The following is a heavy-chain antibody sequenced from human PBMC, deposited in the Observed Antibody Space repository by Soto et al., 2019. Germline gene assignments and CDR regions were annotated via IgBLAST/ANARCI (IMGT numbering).Heavy chain of an antibody. J-gene: IGHJ4*02. Sequence: SETLSLTCSVSGGSISSYYWSWIRQPPGKGLEWIGYIYYSGSTNYNPSLKSRVTISVDTSKNQFSLKLSSVTAADTAVYYCARRYGASVDYWGQGTLVTVS. D-gene: IGHD4-17*01. V-gene: IGHV4-59*01. CDR1: GGSISSYY. CDR2: IYYSGST. CDR3: ARRYGASVDY.